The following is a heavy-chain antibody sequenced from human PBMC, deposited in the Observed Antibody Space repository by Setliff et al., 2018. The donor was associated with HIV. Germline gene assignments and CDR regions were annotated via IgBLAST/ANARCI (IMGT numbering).Heavy chain of an antibody. CDR2: FDPEDGVT. CDR3: ARDYYDSSGYIFFPGLPDY. J-gene: IGHJ4*02. V-gene: IGHV1-24*01. D-gene: IGHD3-22*01. CDR1: GYTVAEFS. Sequence: ASVKVSCKVYGYTVAEFSMHWVRQAPGKGLEWVAGFDPEDGVTFYAQNFQGRVTMTEDTSTDTAYMELRSLRSDDTAVYYCARDYYDSSGYIFFPGLPDYWGQGTLVT.